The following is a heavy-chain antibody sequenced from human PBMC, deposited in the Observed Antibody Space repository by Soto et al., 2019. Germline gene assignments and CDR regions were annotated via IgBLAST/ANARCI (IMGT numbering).Heavy chain of an antibody. V-gene: IGHV4-59*01. D-gene: IGHD3-3*01. CDR3: ARGTIFGSGGMDV. J-gene: IGHJ6*02. Sequence: SETLSLTCTVSGGSISSYYWSLIRHPPGKGLEWIGYIYYSGSTNYNPSLKSRVTISVDTSKNQFSLKLSSVTAADTAVYYCARGTIFGSGGMDVWGQGTTVTVSS. CDR1: GGSISSYY. CDR2: IYYSGST.